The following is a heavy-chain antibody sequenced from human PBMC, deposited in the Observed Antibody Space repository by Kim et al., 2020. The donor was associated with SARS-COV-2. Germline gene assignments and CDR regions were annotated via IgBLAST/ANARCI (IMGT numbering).Heavy chain of an antibody. D-gene: IGHD2-8*02. CDR3: PRDDRVCLHCTANCYVDL. CDR1: GGSISSFY. V-gene: IGHV4-59*01. CDR2: IYYSGST. Sequence: SETLSLTCTVSGGSISSFYWSWIRQPPGKGLEWIGYIYYSGSTNSTHSLKSGFTISVNTPKNQFSLKLVSVTAPNTAVYYLPRDDRVCLHCTANCYVDL. J-gene: IGHJ2*01.